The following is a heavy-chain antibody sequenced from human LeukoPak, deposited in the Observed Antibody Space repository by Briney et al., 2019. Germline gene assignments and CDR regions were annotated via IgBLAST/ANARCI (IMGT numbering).Heavy chain of an antibody. D-gene: IGHD3-3*01. V-gene: IGHV3-74*01. CDR1: GFTFSAYS. Sequence: GGSLRLSCAASGFTFSAYSMNWVRQAPGKGLVCVSRINTDGSSTNYADSVKGRFTISRDNAKNTVYLQMNSLRAEDTAVYYCVKSGVDYWGQGTLVTVSS. CDR2: INTDGSST. CDR3: VKSGVDY. J-gene: IGHJ4*02.